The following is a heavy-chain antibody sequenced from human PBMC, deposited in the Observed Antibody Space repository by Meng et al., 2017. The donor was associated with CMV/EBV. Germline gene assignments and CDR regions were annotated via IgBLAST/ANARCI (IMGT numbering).Heavy chain of an antibody. CDR1: GFTFSSYA. V-gene: IGHV3-23*01. J-gene: IGHJ4*02. CDR3: AKETRVHYDSSAPGY. Sequence: GESLKISCAASGFTFSSYAMSWVRQAPGKGLEWVSAISSSGGSTYYADSVKGRFTISRDNSKNTLYLQMNSLRAEDTAVYYCAKETRVHYDSSAPGYWGQGTLVTVSS. D-gene: IGHD3-22*01. CDR2: ISSSGGST.